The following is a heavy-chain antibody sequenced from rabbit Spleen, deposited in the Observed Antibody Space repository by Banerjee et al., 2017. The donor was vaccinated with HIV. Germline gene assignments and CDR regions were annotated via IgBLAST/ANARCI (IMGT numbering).Heavy chain of an antibody. Sequence: QSLEESGGDLVKPGASLTLTCTASGVSFSDKDVMCWVRQAPGKGLEWIGYIDPVFGITYYANWVNGRFSISRENAQNTVLLQMTSLTAADTATYFCARDGAGGSYFALWGPGTLVTVS. CDR1: GVSFSDKDV. V-gene: IGHV1S40*01. D-gene: IGHD8-1*01. CDR3: ARDGAGGSYFAL. CDR2: IDPVFGIT. J-gene: IGHJ4*01.